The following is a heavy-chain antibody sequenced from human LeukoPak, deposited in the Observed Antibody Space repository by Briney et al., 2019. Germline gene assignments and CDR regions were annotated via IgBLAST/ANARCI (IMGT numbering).Heavy chain of an antibody. J-gene: IGHJ4*02. D-gene: IGHD3-16*01. Sequence: PGGSLRLSCAASGFTFSSYAMAWVRQAPGKGLEWVSGINNSGGRTYYADSVKGRFTISRDNSKNTLYLQMNSLRVEDTAIYYCAKDMGEGGTYYLGYWGQGTLVTVSS. CDR3: AKDMGEGGTYYLGY. CDR2: INNSGGRT. V-gene: IGHV3-23*01. CDR1: GFTFSSYA.